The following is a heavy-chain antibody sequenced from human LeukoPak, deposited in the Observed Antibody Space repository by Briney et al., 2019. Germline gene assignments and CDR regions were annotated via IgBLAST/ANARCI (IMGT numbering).Heavy chain of an antibody. Sequence: GGSLRLSCAASGLTLSAYALVWFRQATGKGLEWVSAITGSGAGTYYADSVKGRFTISRDNSNNMLYLQMDSLRAEDTALYYCAKDPNGDYVGAFDMWGPGTMVVVSS. CDR3: AKDPNGDYVGAFDM. J-gene: IGHJ3*02. D-gene: IGHD4-17*01. V-gene: IGHV3-23*01. CDR1: GLTLSAYA. CDR2: ITGSGAGT.